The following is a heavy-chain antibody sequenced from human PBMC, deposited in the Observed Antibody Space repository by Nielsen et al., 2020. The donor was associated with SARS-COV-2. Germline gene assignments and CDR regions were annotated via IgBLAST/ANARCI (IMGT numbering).Heavy chain of an antibody. CDR1: GFTFSGSA. Sequence: GESLKISCAASGFTFSGSAIHWVRQASGKGLEWVGRIRSKANSYATAYAASVKGRFTISRDDSKNTAYLQMNSLKTEDTAVYYCTRHFNYYDSSGYRNWFDPWGQGTLVTVSS. J-gene: IGHJ5*02. CDR2: IRSKANSYAT. V-gene: IGHV3-73*01. D-gene: IGHD3-22*01. CDR3: TRHFNYYDSSGYRNWFDP.